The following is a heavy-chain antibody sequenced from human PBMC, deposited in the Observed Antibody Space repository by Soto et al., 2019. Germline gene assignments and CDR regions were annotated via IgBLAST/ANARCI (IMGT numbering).Heavy chain of an antibody. D-gene: IGHD1-26*01. CDR1: GFTFSSCV. Sequence: QVQLEESGGGVVQPGRSLRLSCAASGFTFSSCVMHWVRQAPGKGLEWVAVTSSDENTKYYADLVRGRFTISRDNSKNTLYLQMNNLRVEDTAVYYCARDGGGTYAAYFDYWGQGTLVTVSS. CDR3: ARDGGGTYAAYFDY. J-gene: IGHJ4*02. CDR2: TSSDENTK. V-gene: IGHV3-30-3*01.